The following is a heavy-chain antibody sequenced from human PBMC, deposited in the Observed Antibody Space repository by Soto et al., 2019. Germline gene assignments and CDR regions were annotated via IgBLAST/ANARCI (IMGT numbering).Heavy chain of an antibody. CDR3: ATWHLREXAYDX. V-gene: IGHV3-15*01. CDR1: GFTFTSAW. CDR2: IKSKADGETT. Sequence: LRLSCAASGFTFTSAWMTWVRQAPGKGLEWVGHIKSKADGETTHYAAPXXXRFTTSIGSSRTTVYLQMRDLRPEDTALXFCATWHLREXAYDXXGQGTMV. J-gene: IGHJ3*02. D-gene: IGHD5-12*01.